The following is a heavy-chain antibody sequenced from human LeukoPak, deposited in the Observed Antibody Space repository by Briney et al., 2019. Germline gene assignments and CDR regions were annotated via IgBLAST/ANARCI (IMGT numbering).Heavy chain of an antibody. D-gene: IGHD6-19*01. CDR1: GFTFSSYA. V-gene: IGHV3-23*01. Sequence: PGGSLRLSCAASGFTFSSYAMSWVRQAPGKGLEWVSAISGSGGSTYYADSVKGRFTISRDNSKNTLYLQMNSLRAEDTAVYYCAKDQDYSSGWYEGLSSFDYWGQGTLVTVSS. CDR2: ISGSGGST. J-gene: IGHJ4*02. CDR3: AKDQDYSSGWYEGLSSFDY.